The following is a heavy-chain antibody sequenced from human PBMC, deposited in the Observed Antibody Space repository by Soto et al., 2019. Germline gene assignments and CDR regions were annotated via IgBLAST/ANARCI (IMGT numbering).Heavy chain of an antibody. CDR2: IANGDNHI. CDR3: ARENGHCTDACNRGAFDI. CDR1: GFTFSEYS. J-gene: IGHJ3*02. D-gene: IGHD2-2*01. Sequence: EVQVVESGGGLVKPGGSLRLSCAASGFTFSEYSFLWVRQAPGKGLEWLSFIANGDNHIFYSDSVKGRFTISRDNAKNSVYLQLNSLRADGSAVYYCARENGHCTDACNRGAFDIWGQGTMVTVSS. V-gene: IGHV3-21*01.